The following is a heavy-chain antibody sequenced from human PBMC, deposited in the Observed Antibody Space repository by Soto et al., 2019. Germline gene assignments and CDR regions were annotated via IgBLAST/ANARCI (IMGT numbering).Heavy chain of an antibody. Sequence: EVRLEESGGGLVQPGGSLRLSCAASGFTFDSYWMYWVRQAPGKGLVWVSRVNSDGSITTYADSVKGRFTISRDNAKNPLSLQMNSLRVEDTAVYYCATSKGAVVISPYVFDYWGQGARVTVSS. V-gene: IGHV3-74*01. CDR2: VNSDGSIT. CDR1: GFTFDSYW. J-gene: IGHJ4*02. CDR3: ATSKGAVVISPYVFDY. D-gene: IGHD2-21*01.